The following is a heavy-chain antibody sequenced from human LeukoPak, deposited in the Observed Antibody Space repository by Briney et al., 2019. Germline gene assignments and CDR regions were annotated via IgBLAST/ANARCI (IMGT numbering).Heavy chain of an antibody. CDR3: ARGDLGATGVWFDY. CDR1: GGPISSGRFY. D-gene: IGHD1-26*01. Sequence: PSQTLSLTCTVSGGPISSGRFYWTWIRQPAGKGLEWIGRIYTTGSTNYNPSLKSRVTISVDTSKNQFSLKLSSVTAADTAVYYCARGDLGATGVWFDYWGQGTLVTVSS. J-gene: IGHJ4*02. CDR2: IYTTGST. V-gene: IGHV4-61*02.